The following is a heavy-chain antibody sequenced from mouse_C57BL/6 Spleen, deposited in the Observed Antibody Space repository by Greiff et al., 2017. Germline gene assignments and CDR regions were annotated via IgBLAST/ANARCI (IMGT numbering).Heavy chain of an antibody. D-gene: IGHD1-1*01. Sequence: QVTLKESGPGILQSSQTLSLTCSFSGFSLSTSGMGVSWIRQPSGKGLEWLAHIYWGDDKRYNPSLKSRLTISKDTSRNQVFLKITRVDTADTATDYWARITAVGAHWYFDVWGTGTTLTVSS. V-gene: IGHV8-12*01. J-gene: IGHJ1*03. CDR1: GFSLSTSGMG. CDR3: ARITAVGAHWYFDV. CDR2: IYWGDDK.